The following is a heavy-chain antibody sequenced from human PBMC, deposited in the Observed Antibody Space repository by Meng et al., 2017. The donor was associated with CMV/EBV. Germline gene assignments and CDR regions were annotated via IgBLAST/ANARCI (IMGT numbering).Heavy chain of an antibody. Sequence: CAASGFTFRTYSMHCVRQAPGKGLEWVAVISYDGSNKYYADSVKGRFTISRDNSKNTLYLQMDSLRDEDTAVYYCASGIVAATYFDYWGQGTLVTVS. V-gene: IGHV3-30-3*01. D-gene: IGHD1-26*01. CDR2: ISYDGSNK. CDR1: GFTFRTYS. J-gene: IGHJ4*02. CDR3: ASGIVAATYFDY.